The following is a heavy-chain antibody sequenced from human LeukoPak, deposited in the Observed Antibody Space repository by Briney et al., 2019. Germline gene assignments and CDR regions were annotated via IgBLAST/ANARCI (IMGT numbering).Heavy chain of an antibody. CDR3: AREKVEMATGLGY. CDR1: GYSISSGYY. V-gene: IGHV4-38-2*02. Sequence: SETLSLTCTVSGYSISSGYYWSWIRQPPGKGLEWIGYIYHSGSTYYNPSLKSRVTISVDRSKNQFSLKLSSVTAADTAVYYCAREKVEMATGLGYWGQGTLVTVSS. CDR2: IYHSGST. D-gene: IGHD5-24*01. J-gene: IGHJ4*02.